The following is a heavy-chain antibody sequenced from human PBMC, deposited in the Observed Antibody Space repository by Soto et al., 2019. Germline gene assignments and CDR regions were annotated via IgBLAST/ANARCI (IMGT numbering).Heavy chain of an antibody. J-gene: IGHJ2*01. D-gene: IGHD2-15*01. CDR1: DYIFLAYG. CDR3: ARDDCNGGSCDGGHYLDL. V-gene: IGHV1-18*01. CDR2: ISPKFGRT. Sequence: QVQLVQSGPEVKKAGASVKVSCTAPTDYIFLAYGLDWVRQAPGQGLEWMGWISPKFGRTNYARTLQDRFTMTTDVSTNSVSMELRDLRSDDTAGYYCARDDCNGGSCDGGHYLDLWGRGTPISVSS.